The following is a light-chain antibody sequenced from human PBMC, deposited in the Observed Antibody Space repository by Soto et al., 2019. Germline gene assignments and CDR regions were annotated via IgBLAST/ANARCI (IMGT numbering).Light chain of an antibody. J-gene: IGLJ2*01. CDR1: NIGSKN. V-gene: IGLV3-9*01. Sequence: SYELTQPLSVSVALGQKARITGGGNNIGSKNVHWYQQKPGQAPVLVIYRDSNRPSGIPERFSGSNSGNTATLTISRAQAGDEADYYCQVWDSSTYVVFGGGTKLTVL. CDR2: RDS. CDR3: QVWDSSTYVV.